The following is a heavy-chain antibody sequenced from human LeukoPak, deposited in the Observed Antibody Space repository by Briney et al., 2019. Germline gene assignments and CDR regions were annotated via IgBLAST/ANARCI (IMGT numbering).Heavy chain of an antibody. V-gene: IGHV3-30*04. CDR3: ARDLWYSSSWHGAGYFDY. CDR1: GFTFSSYA. J-gene: IGHJ4*02. Sequence: GGSLRLSCAASGFTFSSYAMHWVRQAPGKGLEWVAVISYDGSNKYYADSVKGRFTISRDNSKNTLYLQMNSLRAEDTAVYYCARDLWYSSSWHGAGYFDYWGQGTLVTVSS. D-gene: IGHD6-13*01. CDR2: ISYDGSNK.